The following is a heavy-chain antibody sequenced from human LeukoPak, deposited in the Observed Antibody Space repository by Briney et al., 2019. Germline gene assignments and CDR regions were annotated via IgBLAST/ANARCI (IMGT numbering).Heavy chain of an antibody. CDR2: INPSGGST. CDR1: GYTFTSYY. V-gene: IGHV1-46*01. D-gene: IGHD3-3*01. CDR3: ARDQRRITIFGVVIPRSQYNWFDP. J-gene: IGHJ5*02. Sequence: ASVKVSCKASGYTFTSYYMHWVRQAPGQGLEWMGIINPSGGSTSYAQKFQGRVTMTRDTSTSTVYMELSSLRSEDTAVYYCARDQRRITIFGVVIPRSQYNWFDPWGQGTLVTVSS.